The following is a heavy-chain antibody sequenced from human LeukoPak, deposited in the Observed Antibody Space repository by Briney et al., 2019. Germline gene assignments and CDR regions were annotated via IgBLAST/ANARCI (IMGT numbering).Heavy chain of an antibody. CDR1: GGSIDSYY. D-gene: IGHD2-2*01. J-gene: IGHJ4*02. CDR3: ARVDQSAEYYFDD. V-gene: IGHV4-59*01. Sequence: PSETLSLTCTVSGGSIDSYYWSWIRQPPGKGLEWIGHIYYTGSTDYHPSLKSRVTISLDTSKNQFSLQLTSVTAADTAVYYGARVDQSAEYYFDDWGQGNLVSVSS. CDR2: IYYTGST.